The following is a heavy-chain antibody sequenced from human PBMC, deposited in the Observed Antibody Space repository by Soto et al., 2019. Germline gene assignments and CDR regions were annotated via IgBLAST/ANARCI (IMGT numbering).Heavy chain of an antibody. D-gene: IGHD2-8*01. Sequence: AVSLNGFCKASGYRFTDYHIHWVRQAPGQGLEWLGRINPKSGGTSTAQKFQGWVTMTTYTSISTASMELTRLTSDDTAIYYCARGDSTDCSNGVCSFFYNHDMDVWGQGTTVTVS. J-gene: IGHJ6*02. CDR3: ARGDSTDCSNGVCSFFYNHDMDV. V-gene: IGHV1-2*04. CDR2: INPKSGGT. CDR1: GYRFTDYH.